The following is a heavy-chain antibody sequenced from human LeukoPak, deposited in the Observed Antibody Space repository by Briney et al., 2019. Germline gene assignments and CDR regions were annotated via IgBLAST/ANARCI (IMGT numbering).Heavy chain of an antibody. V-gene: IGHV3-21*01. J-gene: IGHJ4*02. CDR2: ISSSSSYI. CDR3: ARVRGIAVAGTASIYFDY. D-gene: IGHD6-19*01. Sequence: KAGGSLRLSCAASGFTFSSYSMNWVRQAPGKGLEWVSSISSSSSYIYYADSVKGRFTISRDNAKNSLYLQMNSLRAEDTAVYYCARVRGIAVAGTASIYFDYWGQGTLVTVSS. CDR1: GFTFSSYS.